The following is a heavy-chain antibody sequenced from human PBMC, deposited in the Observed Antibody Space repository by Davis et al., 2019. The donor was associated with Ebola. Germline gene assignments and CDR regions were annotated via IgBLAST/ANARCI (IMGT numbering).Heavy chain of an antibody. J-gene: IGHJ3*01. CDR2: LGTSADT. CDR3: VKDTSNIWFDV. CDR1: GFVFSSYV. D-gene: IGHD2/OR15-2a*01. Sequence: GESLKISCAASGFVFSSYVMSWVRRAPGKGLEWVSTLGTSADTYYADSVKVRFTISRDNSKNTLHLQMNSLRVEDTAMYYCVKDTSNIWFDVWGQGTLVTVSA. V-gene: IGHV3-23*01.